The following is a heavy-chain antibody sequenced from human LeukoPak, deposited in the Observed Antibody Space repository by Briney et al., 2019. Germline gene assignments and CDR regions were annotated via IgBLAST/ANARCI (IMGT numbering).Heavy chain of an antibody. J-gene: IGHJ4*02. CDR3: ARAWDTAAPYYFDY. D-gene: IGHD6-6*01. V-gene: IGHV3-33*01. Sequence: GRSLRLSCAAPGFTLSSYGMHWVRQAPGKGLEWVAVIWYDGSNKYYADSVKGRFTISRDNSKNTLYLQMNSLRAEDTAVYYCARAWDTAAPYYFDYWGQGTLVTVSS. CDR2: IWYDGSNK. CDR1: GFTLSSYG.